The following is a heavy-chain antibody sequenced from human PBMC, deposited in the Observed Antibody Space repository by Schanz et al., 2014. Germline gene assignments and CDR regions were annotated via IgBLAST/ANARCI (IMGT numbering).Heavy chain of an antibody. Sequence: QVQLVQSGAEVKKPGASVRVSCKASGYTFTTYAMSWVRQAPGQGLEWMGWINPKTGNTDHAQKYQGRVTMTTDTSTSTAYMELRSLRSDDTAVYYCAKSEYDILTDSYSRLDPWGQGTLVTVSS. V-gene: IGHV1-18*01. CDR2: INPKTGNT. J-gene: IGHJ5*02. CDR1: GYTFTTYA. CDR3: AKSEYDILTDSYSRLDP. D-gene: IGHD3-9*01.